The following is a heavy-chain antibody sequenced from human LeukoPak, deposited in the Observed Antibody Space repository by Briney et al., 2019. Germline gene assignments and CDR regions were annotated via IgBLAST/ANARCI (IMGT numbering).Heavy chain of an antibody. CDR2: VKSDGEIT. V-gene: IGHV3-74*01. J-gene: IGHJ4*02. Sequence: PGGSLRLSCAASGSTFNNYWIHWVRQAPGKGLVWVSRVKSDGEITTYADSVKGRFTISRDNSKDTLYLQMNSLRAEDTAVYYCARNENSGWGYFDYWGQGTLVTVSS. CDR3: ARNENSGWGYFDY. CDR1: GSTFNNYW. D-gene: IGHD6-19*01.